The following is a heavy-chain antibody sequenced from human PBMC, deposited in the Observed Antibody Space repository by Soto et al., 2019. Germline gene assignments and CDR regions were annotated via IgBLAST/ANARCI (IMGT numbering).Heavy chain of an antibody. V-gene: IGHV1-18*01. Sequence: QVQLVQSGAEVKKPGASVKVSCKASGYTFTSYGISWVRQAPGQGLEWMGWISAYNGNTNYAQKLQGRVTMTTDTSTSTAYMELRSLRSDDTAVYYCAGGTRVRYCSGGSCYLDYWGQGTLVTVSS. CDR2: ISAYNGNT. J-gene: IGHJ4*02. D-gene: IGHD2-15*01. CDR3: AGGTRVRYCSGGSCYLDY. CDR1: GYTFTSYG.